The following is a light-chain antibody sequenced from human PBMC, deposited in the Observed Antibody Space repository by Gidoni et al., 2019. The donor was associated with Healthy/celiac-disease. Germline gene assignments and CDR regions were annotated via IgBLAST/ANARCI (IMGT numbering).Light chain of an antibody. Sequence: DIVMTQTPLSLYVTPGQPASIACKSSQSLLHSDGKTYLYLYLQKPGLSPQLLRYEVSNRFSGVSSRFSGSGSGTDFTLKISRVEAEDVGVYYCMQSIQIPITFGQGTRLEIK. CDR2: EVS. J-gene: IGKJ5*01. CDR3: MQSIQIPIT. CDR1: QSLLHSDGKTY. V-gene: IGKV2D-29*02.